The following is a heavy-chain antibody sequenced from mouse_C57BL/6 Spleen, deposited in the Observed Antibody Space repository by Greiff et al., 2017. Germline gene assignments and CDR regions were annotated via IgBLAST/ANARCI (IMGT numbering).Heavy chain of an antibody. V-gene: IGHV14-4*01. CDR3: TRGPFDY. Sequence: EVQLQQSGAELVRPGASVKLSCTASGFNIKDDYMHWVKQRPEQGLEWIGWIDPENGDTEYASKFQGKATITADTSSNTAYLQLSSLTSEDTAVYYCTRGPFDYWGQGTTLTVSS. J-gene: IGHJ2*01. CDR1: GFNIKDDY. CDR2: IDPENGDT.